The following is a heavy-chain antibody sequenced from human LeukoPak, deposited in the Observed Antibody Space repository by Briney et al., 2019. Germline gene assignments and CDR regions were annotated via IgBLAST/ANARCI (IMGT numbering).Heavy chain of an antibody. D-gene: IGHD6-13*01. V-gene: IGHV1-18*01. Sequence: GASVKVSCKVSGYTFSNYGLTWVRQVPGQGLEYMGWISAYNGNTNYAQNLQGRVTMTTDTSTSTGYMELRSLRSDDTAVYYCARDWSDSKSAPDHWGQGTLVIVSS. CDR3: ARDWSDSKSAPDH. CDR1: GYTFSNYG. J-gene: IGHJ4*02. CDR2: ISAYNGNT.